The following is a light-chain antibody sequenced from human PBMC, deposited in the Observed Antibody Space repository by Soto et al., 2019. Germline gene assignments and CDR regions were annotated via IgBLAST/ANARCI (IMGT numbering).Light chain of an antibody. J-gene: IGKJ4*01. Sequence: EIVMTQSPATLSVSPGERATLSCRASQSVSSNLAWYQQKPGQTPKLLIYVASTRATGTPARFSGSGSGKEFTLTISSLQSEDFAVYYCQQYNVWPLTFGGGTKVEFK. V-gene: IGKV3-15*01. CDR3: QQYNVWPLT. CDR2: VAS. CDR1: QSVSSN.